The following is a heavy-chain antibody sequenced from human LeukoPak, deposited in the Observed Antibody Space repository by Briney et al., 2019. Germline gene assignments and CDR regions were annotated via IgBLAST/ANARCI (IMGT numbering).Heavy chain of an antibody. CDR1: GYTFTSYD. CDR2: MNPNSGNT. CDR3: ARGLWELGTGRYYYYYYGMDV. D-gene: IGHD3-10*01. V-gene: IGHV1-8*01. J-gene: IGHJ6*02. Sequence: GASVKVSCKASGYTFTSYDINWVRQATGQGLEWMGWMNPNSGNTGYAQKFQGRVTMTRNTSISTAYMELSSLRSEDTAVYYCARGLWELGTGRYYYYYYGMDVWGQGTTVTVSS.